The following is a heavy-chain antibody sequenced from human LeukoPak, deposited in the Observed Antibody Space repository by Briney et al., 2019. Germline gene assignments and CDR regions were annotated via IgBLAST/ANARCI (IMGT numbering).Heavy chain of an antibody. V-gene: IGHV3-23*01. D-gene: IGHD1-1*01. CDR2: ISGSGDYT. CDR3: EGCWN. CDR1: GFTFSSYA. J-gene: IGHJ4*02. Sequence: GGSLRLPCAASGFTFSSYAMSWVRQAPGKGLEWVSGISGSGDYTNYADSVKGRFTISRDNSKNTLYLQMNSLRAEDTAVYYCEGCWNRGQGTLVTVSS.